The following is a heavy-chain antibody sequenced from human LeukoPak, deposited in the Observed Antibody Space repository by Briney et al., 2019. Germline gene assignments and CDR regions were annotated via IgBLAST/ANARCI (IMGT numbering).Heavy chain of an antibody. D-gene: IGHD3-22*01. Sequence: ASVKVSCKASGYTFTRYGISWVRQAPGQGLEWMGWISAYNGNTNYAQKLQGRATVTTDTSTSTAYMELRSLRSDDTAVYYCAINYYDSSGYYYWGQGTLVTVSP. CDR3: AINYYDSSGYYY. V-gene: IGHV1-18*01. CDR1: GYTFTRYG. CDR2: ISAYNGNT. J-gene: IGHJ4*02.